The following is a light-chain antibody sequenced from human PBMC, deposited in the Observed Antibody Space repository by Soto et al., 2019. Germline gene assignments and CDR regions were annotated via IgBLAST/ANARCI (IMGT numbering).Light chain of an antibody. Sequence: DIQMTQSPSSLSASVGDRVTITCRASQGISNYLAWYQQQPGKVPKLLIYVASALQSGVPSRFSGSGSGTDLTVTISGLRRVDVATYYCQEYNRAPWTCGQGTKVELK. J-gene: IGKJ1*01. V-gene: IGKV1-27*01. CDR1: QGISNY. CDR3: QEYNRAPWT. CDR2: VAS.